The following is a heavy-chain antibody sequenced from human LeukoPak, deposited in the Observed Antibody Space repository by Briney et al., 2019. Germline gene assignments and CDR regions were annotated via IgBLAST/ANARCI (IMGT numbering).Heavy chain of an antibody. D-gene: IGHD6-13*01. J-gene: IGHJ4*02. CDR2: IYYSGST. V-gene: IGHV4-59*01. Sequence: SETLSLTCTVSGGSISSYYWSWIRQPPGKGLEWIGYIYYSGSTNYNPSLKRRVTISVDTSKNQFSLKLSSVTAADTAVYYCARSLGYSSSWYRWGYFDYWGQGTLVTVSS. CDR1: GGSISSYY. CDR3: ARSLGYSSSWYRWGYFDY.